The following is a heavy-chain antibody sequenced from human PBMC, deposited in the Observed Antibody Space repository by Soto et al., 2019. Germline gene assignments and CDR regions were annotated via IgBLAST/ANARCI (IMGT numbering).Heavy chain of an antibody. D-gene: IGHD1-26*01. CDR1: GYTFTSYA. V-gene: IGHV1-2*04. J-gene: IGHJ3*02. Sequence: ASVKVSCKASGYTFTSYAMHWVRQAPGQGLEWMGWINPNSGGTNYAQKFQGWVTMTRDTSISTAYMELSRLRSDDTAVYYCARGAFSDDDDAFDIWGQGTMVTVSS. CDR3: ARGAFSDDDDAFDI. CDR2: INPNSGGT.